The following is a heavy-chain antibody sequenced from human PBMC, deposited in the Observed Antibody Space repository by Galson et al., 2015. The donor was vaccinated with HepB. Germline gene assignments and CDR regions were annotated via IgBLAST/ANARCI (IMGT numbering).Heavy chain of an antibody. CDR3: AKPSTVTTKTGFDF. CDR2: IGGSGDRT. V-gene: IGHV3-23*01. Sequence: LRLSCAGSGFTFENYAISWVRQAPGKGLEWVADIGGSGDRTFYADSVKGRFTISRDNSKNSLSLQMNTLRVEDTAVYYCAKPSTVTTKTGFDFWGQGTVVTVSS. J-gene: IGHJ4*02. CDR1: GFTFENYA. D-gene: IGHD3-9*01.